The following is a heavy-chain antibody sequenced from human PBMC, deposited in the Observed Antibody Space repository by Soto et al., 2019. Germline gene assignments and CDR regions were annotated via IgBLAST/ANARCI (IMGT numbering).Heavy chain of an antibody. J-gene: IGHJ5*02. CDR1: GGSITRGDYY. Sequence: QVQLQESGPGLVKPSETLSLTCTVSGGSITRGDYYWSWIRQHPGKGLGWIGYIYNSGTTYYNPSLKRRVTVAVDTSNNQFSLKLTSVTAADTAVYYCARDPAPWGQGTLVTVSS. V-gene: IGHV4-31*03. CDR3: ARDPAP. CDR2: IYNSGTT.